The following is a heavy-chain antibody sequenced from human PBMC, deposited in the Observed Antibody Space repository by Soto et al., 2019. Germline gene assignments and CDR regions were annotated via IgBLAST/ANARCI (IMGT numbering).Heavy chain of an antibody. CDR1: GYIYTNLD. CDR2: MNPHSDT. Sequence: ASVKVSCKASGYIYTNLDINWVRQASGQGLEWMGWMNPHSDTGFAQKFQGRVTLTRDTPTSTVYMELTSLRSDDTAVYYCARYQIGEGFTAWGQGTPVTVSS. V-gene: IGHV1-8*01. J-gene: IGHJ5*02. CDR3: ARYQIGEGFTA.